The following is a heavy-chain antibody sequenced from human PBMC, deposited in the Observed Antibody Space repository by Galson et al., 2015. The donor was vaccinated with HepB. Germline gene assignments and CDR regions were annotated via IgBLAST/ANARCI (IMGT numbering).Heavy chain of an antibody. J-gene: IGHJ4*02. CDR3: TTFFGARSG. D-gene: IGHD3-3*01. Sequence: SLRLSCAVSDFTFSHAWINWVRQAPGKGLEWVGRIKSKTDGWTIDYAATVKGRFTISRDDSKNTLYLQMNNLRTEDTAVYYCTTFFGARSGWGQATLVTASS. CDR2: IKSKTDGWTI. CDR1: DFTFSHAW. V-gene: IGHV3-15*01.